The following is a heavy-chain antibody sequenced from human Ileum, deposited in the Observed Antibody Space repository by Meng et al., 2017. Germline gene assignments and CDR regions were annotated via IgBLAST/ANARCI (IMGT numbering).Heavy chain of an antibody. J-gene: IGHJ4*02. CDR2: AST. V-gene: IGHV4-61*08. CDR3: ARDHMGSLDY. Sequence: QESGPGLVRPSGTLSLLCTVSGGSVSRAGYQWGWIRQPPGKGLEWIGYASTNYNPSLKSRVTISLDTSRNQFSLSLSSVTAADTAVYYCARDHMGSLDYWGQGILVTVSS. D-gene: IGHD1-26*01. CDR1: GGSVSRAGYQ.